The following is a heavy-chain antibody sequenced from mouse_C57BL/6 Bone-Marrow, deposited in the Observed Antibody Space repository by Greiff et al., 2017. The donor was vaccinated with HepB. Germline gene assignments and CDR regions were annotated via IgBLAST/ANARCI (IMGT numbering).Heavy chain of an antibody. Sequence: VQLQESGAELARPGASVKLSCKASGYTFQSYGISWVKQRTGQGLEWIGEIYPRSGTNYYNEKFKGKVTLTADKSSSTAYMELRRLTSEYSAVYFWARGVGIWSYWYFDVWGTGTTVTVSS. CDR1: GYTFQSYG. V-gene: IGHV1-81*01. CDR2: IYPRSGTN. D-gene: IGHD1-1*02. J-gene: IGHJ1*03. CDR3: ARGVGIWSYWYFDV.